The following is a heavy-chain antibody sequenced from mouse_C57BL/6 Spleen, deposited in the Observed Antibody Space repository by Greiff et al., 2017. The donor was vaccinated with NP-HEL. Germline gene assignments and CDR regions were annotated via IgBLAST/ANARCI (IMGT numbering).Heavy chain of an antibody. J-gene: IGHJ1*03. CDR3: ARSGITTVVATDCDV. Sequence: QVQLQQPGAELVKPGASVKLSCKASGYTFTSYWMHWVKQRPGRGLEWIGRIDPNSGGTKYNEKFKSKATLTVDKPSRTAYMQLSSLTAEDSAVYYCARSGITTVVATDCDVWGTGTTVTVSS. V-gene: IGHV1-72*01. D-gene: IGHD1-1*01. CDR1: GYTFTSYW. CDR2: IDPNSGGT.